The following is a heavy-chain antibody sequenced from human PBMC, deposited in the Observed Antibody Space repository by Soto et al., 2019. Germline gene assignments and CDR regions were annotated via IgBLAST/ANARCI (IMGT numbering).Heavy chain of an antibody. CDR1: GGTFSSYA. D-gene: IGHD4-17*01. CDR2: IIPIFGTA. J-gene: IGHJ6*02. V-gene: IGHV1-69*01. CDR3: ARDDYGDYSYYYYGMDV. Sequence: QVQLVQSGAEVKKPGSSVKVSCKASGGTFSSYAISWVRQAPGQGLEWMGGIIPIFGTANYAQKFQGRVTVTADESTSTAYMELSSLSSEDTAVYYCARDDYGDYSYYYYGMDVWGQGTTVTVSS.